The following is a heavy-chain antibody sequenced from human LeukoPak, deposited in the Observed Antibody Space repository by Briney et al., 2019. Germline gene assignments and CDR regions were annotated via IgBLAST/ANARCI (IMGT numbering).Heavy chain of an antibody. Sequence: GGSLRLSCAASGFIFSSYAVSWVREAPARGLEWVSSLRGNGDTFYADSVKGRFTFSRDESRNTVYLHLNELRVEDTAVYYCAKASWVSTADAVLWGQGTVVTVSS. V-gene: IGHV3-23*01. J-gene: IGHJ4*02. CDR3: AKASWVSTADAVL. CDR2: LRGNGDT. D-gene: IGHD3-16*01. CDR1: GFIFSSYA.